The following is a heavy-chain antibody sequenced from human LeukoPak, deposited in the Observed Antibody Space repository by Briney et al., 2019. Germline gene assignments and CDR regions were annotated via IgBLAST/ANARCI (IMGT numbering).Heavy chain of an antibody. D-gene: IGHD3-3*01. CDR3: ARCLYDFWSGYPFDY. Sequence: PSETLSLTCAVYGGSFSGYYWSWIRQPPGKGLERIEEINHSGSTNYNPSLKSRVTISVDTSKNQFSLKLSSVTAADTAVYYCARCLYDFWSGYPFDYWGQGTLVTVSS. V-gene: IGHV4-34*01. J-gene: IGHJ4*02. CDR1: GGSFSGYY. CDR2: INHSGST.